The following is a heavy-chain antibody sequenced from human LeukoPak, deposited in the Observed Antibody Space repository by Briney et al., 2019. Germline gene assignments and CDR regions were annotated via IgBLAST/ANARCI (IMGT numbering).Heavy chain of an antibody. J-gene: IGHJ4*02. D-gene: IGHD3-22*01. CDR3: AKGGYEYGSSGHNYFDY. CDR1: GFTFRSYG. V-gene: IGHV3-30*02. Sequence: GGSLRLSCAASGFTFRSYGMHWVRQAPGKGLEWVTFTISRDNSKNTLYLQMNSLRAEDTAVYYCAKGGYEYGSSGHNYFDYWGQGSQVTVSS.